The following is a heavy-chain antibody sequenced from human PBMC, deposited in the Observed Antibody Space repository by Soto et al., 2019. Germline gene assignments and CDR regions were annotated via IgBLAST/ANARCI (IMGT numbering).Heavy chain of an antibody. CDR1: GFTFSNYW. D-gene: IGHD4-17*01. CDR3: AKIRGDYKVFDY. V-gene: IGHV3-7*03. Sequence: PGGSLRLSCAPSGFTFSNYWMSWVRQAPGQGLEWVASIKQDGSVKHYVDSVKGRFTISRDNAEKSLHLQMNSLRAEDTAVSYCAKIRGDYKVFDYWGQGARVTVYS. J-gene: IGHJ4*02. CDR2: IKQDGSVK.